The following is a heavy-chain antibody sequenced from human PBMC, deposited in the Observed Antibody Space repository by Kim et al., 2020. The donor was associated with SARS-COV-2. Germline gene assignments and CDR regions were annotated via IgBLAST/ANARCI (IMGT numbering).Heavy chain of an antibody. Sequence: SETLSLTCAVYGGSFSGYYWSWIRQPPGKGLEWIGEINHSGSTNYNPSLKSRVTISVDTSKNQFSLKLSSVTAADTAVYYCARDLTFGSGSYAQPFDYWGQGTLVTVSS. CDR3: ARDLTFGSGSYAQPFDY. CDR1: GGSFSGYY. V-gene: IGHV4-34*01. CDR2: INHSGST. J-gene: IGHJ4*02. D-gene: IGHD3-10*01.